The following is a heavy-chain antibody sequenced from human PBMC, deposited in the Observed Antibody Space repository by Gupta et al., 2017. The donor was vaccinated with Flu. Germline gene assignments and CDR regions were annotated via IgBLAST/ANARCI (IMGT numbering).Heavy chain of an antibody. D-gene: IGHD3-22*01. CDR1: GYTFTTHT. CDR3: ARPADSSGYDAFDV. CDR2: INADNAKT. V-gene: IGHV1-3*01. J-gene: IGHJ3*01. Sequence: QVQFVQSGAEVKKPGASVRVSCKASGYTFTTHTIHWVRQAPGQRLEWMGWINADNAKTKYSQNVQGRVTITRDTSASTAYMELSSLRSEDTAVYYCARPADSSGYDAFDVWGQGTLVTVSS.